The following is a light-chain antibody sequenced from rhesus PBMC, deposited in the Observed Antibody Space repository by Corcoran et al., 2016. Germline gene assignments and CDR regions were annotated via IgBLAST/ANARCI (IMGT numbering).Light chain of an antibody. CDR2: GSS. CDR1: QSVSSH. J-gene: IGKJ3*01. V-gene: IGKV3-10*01. CDR3: YQHSSGYT. Sequence: QVILTQSPATLSLSPGERATLSCRASQSVSSHLAWYQQKPGQAPRLLIYGSSSRATGFPDRFSGSRSGTDFTLTISSLEPEDVGVYHCYQHSSGYTFGPGTKRDIK.